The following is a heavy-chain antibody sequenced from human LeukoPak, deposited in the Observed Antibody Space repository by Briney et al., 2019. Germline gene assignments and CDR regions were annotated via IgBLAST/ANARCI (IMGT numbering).Heavy chain of an antibody. CDR2: IYYSGST. J-gene: IGHJ6*02. V-gene: IGHV4-61*01. D-gene: IGHD3-3*01. CDR3: ASAPTYYDFWSGYIYYYGMDV. CDR1: GGSVSSGSYY. Sequence: SETLSLTCTVSGGSVSSGSYYWSWIRQPPGKGLEWIGYIYYSGSTNYNPSLKSRVTISVDTSKNQFSLKLSSVTAADTAVYYCASAPTYYDFWSGYIYYYGMDVWGQGTTVTVSS.